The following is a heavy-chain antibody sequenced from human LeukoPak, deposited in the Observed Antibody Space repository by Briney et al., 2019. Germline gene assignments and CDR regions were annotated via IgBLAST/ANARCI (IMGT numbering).Heavy chain of an antibody. V-gene: IGHV3-21*01. Sequence: GGSLRLSCAASGFTFSSYSMNWVRQAPGKGLEWVSSISSSSYIYYADSVKGRFTISRDNAKNSLYLQMNSLRAEDTAVYYCASRYCSGGSCYSEYYGMDVWGQGTTVTVSS. CDR3: ASRYCSGGSCYSEYYGMDV. J-gene: IGHJ6*02. CDR1: GFTFSSYS. D-gene: IGHD2-15*01. CDR2: ISSSSYI.